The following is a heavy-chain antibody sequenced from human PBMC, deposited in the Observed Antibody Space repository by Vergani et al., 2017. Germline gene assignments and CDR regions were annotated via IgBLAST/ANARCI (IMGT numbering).Heavy chain of an antibody. V-gene: IGHV1-18*01. CDR1: GYTFTSYG. D-gene: IGHD3-3*01. CDR3: ARDRSGYYIGELADY. CDR2: NSAYNGNT. Sequence: QVQLVQSGAEVKKPGASVTVSCKASGYTFTSYGIRWVRQAPGQGLEWMGWNSAYNGNTNYAQKLQGRVTMTTDTSTSTAYMELRSLRSDDTAVYYCARDRSGYYIGELADYWGQGTLVTVSS. J-gene: IGHJ4*02.